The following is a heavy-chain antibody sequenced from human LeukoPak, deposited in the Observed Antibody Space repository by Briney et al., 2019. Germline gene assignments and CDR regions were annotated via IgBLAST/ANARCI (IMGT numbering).Heavy chain of an antibody. CDR2: INHSGST. Sequence: SETLSLTCAVYGGSFSGYYWSWIRQPPGKGLEWIGEINHSGSTNYNPSLKSRVTISVDTSKNQFSLKLSSVTAADTAVYYCARGLTLDYYDSSGYRYYFDYWGQGTLVTVSS. D-gene: IGHD3-22*01. J-gene: IGHJ4*02. V-gene: IGHV4-34*01. CDR1: GGSFSGYY. CDR3: ARGLTLDYYDSSGYRYYFDY.